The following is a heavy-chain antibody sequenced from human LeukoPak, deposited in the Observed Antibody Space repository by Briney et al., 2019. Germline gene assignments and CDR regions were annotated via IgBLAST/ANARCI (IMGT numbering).Heavy chain of an antibody. D-gene: IGHD5-24*01. CDR1: SGSLSSSY. V-gene: IGHV4-4*07. Sequence: SETLSLTCTLSSGSLSSSYWSWIRQPAGKGLEWIGRIYTSGSTNYNPSLKSRVAMSVDTSKNQFSLDLTSVTAADTAVYHCARGGGMGHYYYYVDVWGKGTTVTISS. J-gene: IGHJ6*03. CDR2: IYTSGST. CDR3: ARGGGMGHYYYYVDV.